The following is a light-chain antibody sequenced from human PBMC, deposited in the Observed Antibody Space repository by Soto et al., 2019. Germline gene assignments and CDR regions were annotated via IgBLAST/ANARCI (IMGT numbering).Light chain of an antibody. V-gene: IGLV2-11*01. CDR1: SSDVGGYNY. J-gene: IGLJ1*01. CDR3: CSYAGSYSYV. CDR2: DVS. Sequence: QSAGTQPRSVSGSPGQSATISCTGTSSDVGGYNYVSWYQQHPGKAPKLMIYDVSKRPSGVPDRFSGSKSGNTASLTISGLQAEDEADYYCCSYAGSYSYVFGTGTKVTVL.